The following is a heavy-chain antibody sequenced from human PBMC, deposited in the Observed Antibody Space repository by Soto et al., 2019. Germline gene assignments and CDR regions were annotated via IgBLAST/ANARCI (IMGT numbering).Heavy chain of an antibody. CDR2: ISAYNGNT. CDR3: ASGCSGGSCYDDAFDI. Sequence: QVQLVQSGAEVKKPGASVKVSCKASGYTFTSYGISWVRQAPGQGLEWMGWISAYNGNTNYAQKLQGRVTMTTNTSTRAVYKELRSLRSDDTAVYYCASGCSGGSCYDDAFDIWGQGTMVIVSS. D-gene: IGHD2-15*01. J-gene: IGHJ3*02. CDR1: GYTFTSYG. V-gene: IGHV1-18*04.